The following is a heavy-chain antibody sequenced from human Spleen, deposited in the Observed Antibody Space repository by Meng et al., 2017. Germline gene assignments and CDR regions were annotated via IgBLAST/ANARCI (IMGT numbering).Heavy chain of an antibody. CDR1: GGSFSGYY. CDR2: INHSGST. Sequence: SETLSLTCAVYGGSFSGYYWSWIRQPPGKGLEWIGEINHSGSTNYNPSPKSRVTISVDTSKNQFSLKLSSVTAADTAVYYCARGSAYYYGSGSYGKGDYWGQGTLVTVSS. J-gene: IGHJ4*02. D-gene: IGHD3-10*01. CDR3: ARGSAYYYGSGSYGKGDY. V-gene: IGHV4-34*01.